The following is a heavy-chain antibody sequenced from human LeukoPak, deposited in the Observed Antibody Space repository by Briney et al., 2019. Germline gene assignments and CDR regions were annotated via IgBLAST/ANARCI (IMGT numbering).Heavy chain of an antibody. CDR3: ARRPAGVPTEPNWFDP. D-gene: IGHD2-2*01. J-gene: IGHJ5*02. Sequence: KASETLSLTCTVSGGSMSSSSYYWGWIRQPPGKGLEWIGSIYYSGTTYYNPSLRSRVTISRDTSKKQFSLKLTSVTAADTAVYYCARRPAGVPTEPNWFDPWGQGTLVTVSS. CDR1: GGSMSSSSYY. CDR2: IYYSGTT. V-gene: IGHV4-39*01.